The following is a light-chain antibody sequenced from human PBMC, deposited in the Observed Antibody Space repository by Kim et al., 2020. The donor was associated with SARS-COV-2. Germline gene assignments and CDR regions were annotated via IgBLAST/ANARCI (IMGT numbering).Light chain of an antibody. CDR3: DSWDSSGNHNVV. V-gene: IGLV3-19*02. Sequence: SSELTQDPAVSVALGQTVRITCQGDSPKTYYATWYQQKPGQAPVRVIFGKNNRPSGIPHRFSGSNSGNTASLTITGAQAEDEADYYCDSWDSSGNHNVVFGGGTQLTVL. CDR1: SPKTYY. CDR2: GKN. J-gene: IGLJ2*01.